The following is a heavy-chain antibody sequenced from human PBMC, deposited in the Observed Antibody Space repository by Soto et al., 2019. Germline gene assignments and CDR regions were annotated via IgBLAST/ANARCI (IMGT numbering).Heavy chain of an antibody. Sequence: QVQLVESGGGVVQPGRSLRLSCAASGFTFSSYGMHWVRQAPGKGLEWVAVISYDGSNKYYADSVKGRFTISRDNSKNTLYLQMISLRAEDTAVYYCAKDSGLCGGDCLEAYDYWGQGTLVTVSS. V-gene: IGHV3-30*18. CDR2: ISYDGSNK. J-gene: IGHJ4*02. CDR3: AKDSGLCGGDCLEAYDY. CDR1: GFTFSSYG. D-gene: IGHD2-21*02.